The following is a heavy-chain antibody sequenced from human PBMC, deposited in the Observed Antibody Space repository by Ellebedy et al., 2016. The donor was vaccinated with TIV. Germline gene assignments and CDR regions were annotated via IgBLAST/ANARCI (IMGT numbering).Heavy chain of an antibody. CDR1: GFTFTNAW. D-gene: IGHD3-22*01. CDR3: TTRYYYDSSGYNQVDY. CDR2: IKRKIDGGTT. Sequence: GESLKISCAASGFTFTNAWMNWVCQAPGKGLEWVGLIKRKIDGGTTDYAAPVKGRFIISRDDSKNMLYLQMNNLKPEDTAVYYCTTRYYYDSSGYNQVDYWGQGTLVTVSS. V-gene: IGHV3-15*07. J-gene: IGHJ4*02.